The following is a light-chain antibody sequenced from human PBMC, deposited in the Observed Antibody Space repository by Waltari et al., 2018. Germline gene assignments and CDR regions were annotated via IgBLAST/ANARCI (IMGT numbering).Light chain of an antibody. V-gene: IGKV1-5*03. Sequence: DIQMTQSPSTLSASVGDRVTITCRACQSITRWLAWYQQKPGKAPKLLISKASSLENEVPSRFSGSGYGTEFTRTSTSLQPDESATFYCQHYSNYPPTFGGGTKVEIK. CDR1: QSITRW. J-gene: IGKJ4*02. CDR2: KAS. CDR3: QHYSNYPPT.